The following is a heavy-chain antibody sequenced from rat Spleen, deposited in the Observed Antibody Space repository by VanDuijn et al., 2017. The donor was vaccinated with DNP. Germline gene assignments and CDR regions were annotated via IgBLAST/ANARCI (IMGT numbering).Heavy chain of an antibody. D-gene: IGHD4-3*01. V-gene: IGHV5S13*01. Sequence: EVQLVESGGGLVQPGRSLKLSCAASGFTFSNYGMAWVRQAPKKGLEWVATISTSGGSTYYRDSVKGRFTISRDNTKSILYRQMDSLRSEDTATYYCATQHSIRGFAYWGQGTLVTVSS. J-gene: IGHJ3*01. CDR2: ISTSGGST. CDR3: ATQHSIRGFAY. CDR1: GFTFSNYG.